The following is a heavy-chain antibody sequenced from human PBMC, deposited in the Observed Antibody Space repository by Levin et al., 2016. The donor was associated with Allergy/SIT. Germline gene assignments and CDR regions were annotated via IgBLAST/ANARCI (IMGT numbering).Heavy chain of an antibody. CDR1: GFTFSSYG. D-gene: IGHD1-26*01. CDR2: IWYDGSNK. J-gene: IGHJ4*02. V-gene: IGHV3-33*01. Sequence: GGSLRLSCAASGFTFSSYGMHWVRQAPGKGLEWVAVIWYDGSNKYYADSVKGRFTISRDNSKNTLYLQMNSLRAEDTAVYYCARGASGSYHPFFDYWGQGTLVTVSS. CDR3: ARGASGSYHPFFDY.